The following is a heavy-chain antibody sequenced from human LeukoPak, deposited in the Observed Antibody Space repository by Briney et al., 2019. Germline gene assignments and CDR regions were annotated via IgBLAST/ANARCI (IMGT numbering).Heavy chain of an antibody. CDR3: ASSYSSSYDFQH. D-gene: IGHD6-6*01. Sequence: ASVKVSCKASGGTFSSYAISWVRQAPGQGLEWMGGIIPIFGTANYAQKFQGRVTITADKSTSTAYMELSSLRSEDTAVYYCASSYSSSYDFQHWGQGTLVTVSS. V-gene: IGHV1-69*06. CDR2: IIPIFGTA. CDR1: GGTFSSYA. J-gene: IGHJ1*01.